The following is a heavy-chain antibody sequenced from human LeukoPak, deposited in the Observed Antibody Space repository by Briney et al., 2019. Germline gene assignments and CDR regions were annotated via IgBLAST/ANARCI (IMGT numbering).Heavy chain of an antibody. V-gene: IGHV1-69*06. CDR2: IIPIFGTA. D-gene: IGHD3-10*01. CDR1: GGTFSSYA. CDR3: ARDRPATLYGSGTYPFDY. J-gene: IGHJ4*02. Sequence: GASVKVSCKASGGTFSSYAISWVRQAPGQGLEWMGGIIPIFGTADYAQKFQGRVTITADKSTSTAYMELSSLRSEDTAVYYCARDRPATLYGSGTYPFDYWGQGTLVTVSS.